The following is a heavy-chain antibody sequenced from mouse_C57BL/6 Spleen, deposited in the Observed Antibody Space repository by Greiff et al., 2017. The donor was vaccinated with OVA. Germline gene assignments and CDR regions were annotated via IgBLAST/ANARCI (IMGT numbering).Heavy chain of an antibody. J-gene: IGHJ2*01. Sequence: QVQLQQSGPELVKPGASVKISCKASGYAFSSSWMNWVKQRPGKGLEWIGRIYPGDGDTNYNGKFKGKATLTADKSSSTAYMQLSSLTSEDSAVYFCARWSTTVGYFDYWGQGTTLTVSS. CDR1: GYAFSSSW. CDR3: ARWSTTVGYFDY. V-gene: IGHV1-82*01. D-gene: IGHD1-1*01. CDR2: IYPGDGDT.